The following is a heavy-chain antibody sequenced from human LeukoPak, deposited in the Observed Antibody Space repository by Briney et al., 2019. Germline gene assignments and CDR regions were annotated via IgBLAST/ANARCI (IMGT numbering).Heavy chain of an antibody. CDR3: AMDGMDV. V-gene: IGHV3-30*03. CDR2: ISYDGSNK. CDR1: GFTFSSYG. Sequence: GRSLRLSCAASGFTFSSYGMHWVRQAPGKGLEWVAVISYDGSNKYYADSVKGRFTISRDNSKNTLYLQMNSLRAEDTAVYYCAMDGMDVWGQGTTVTVSS. J-gene: IGHJ6*02.